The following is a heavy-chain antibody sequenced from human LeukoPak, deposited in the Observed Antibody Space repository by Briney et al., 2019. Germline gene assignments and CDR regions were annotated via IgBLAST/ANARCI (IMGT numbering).Heavy chain of an antibody. CDR3: ARDMIILQS. CDR1: GFIFSNYW. V-gene: IGHV3-7*04. D-gene: IGHD3-16*01. Sequence: GESLRLSCSASGFIFSNYWMTWVRQAPGKGLEWVANIKRDGSEKYYADSVKGRFTISRDNAKKSLYLQMNSLRAEDTAVYFCARDMIILQSWGQGTLVTVSS. CDR2: IKRDGSEK. J-gene: IGHJ5*02.